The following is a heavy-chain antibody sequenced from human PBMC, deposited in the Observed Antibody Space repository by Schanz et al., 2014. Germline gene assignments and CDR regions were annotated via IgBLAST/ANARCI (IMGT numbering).Heavy chain of an antibody. CDR1: GFTFSIYA. D-gene: IGHD6-19*01. J-gene: IGHJ4*02. CDR2: ISGSGGST. Sequence: EVQLLESGGGLVQPGGSLRLSCAASGFTFSIYAMTWVRQAPGKGLEWVSGISGSGGSTYDADSVKGRFTISRDLSSNTLYLQMNSLRADDSAIYYCAKDHPSSGWPAFDVWGQGTQVTVSS. CDR3: AKDHPSSGWPAFDV. V-gene: IGHV3-23*01.